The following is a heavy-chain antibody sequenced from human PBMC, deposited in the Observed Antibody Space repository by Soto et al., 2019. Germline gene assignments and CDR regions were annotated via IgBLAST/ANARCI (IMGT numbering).Heavy chain of an antibody. D-gene: IGHD3-10*01. CDR2: IYPGDSDP. J-gene: IGHJ5*02. CDR3: ARTNGAGSYYNH. Sequence: PGESLKISCKASGYSFTNYLIAWMRQMPGKDLEWMGIIYPGDSDPRYSPPFQGQVTISADNSISTAYLQWSSLRASDTAIYYCARTNGAGSYYNHWGQGTLVTVS. CDR1: GYSFTNYL. V-gene: IGHV5-51*01.